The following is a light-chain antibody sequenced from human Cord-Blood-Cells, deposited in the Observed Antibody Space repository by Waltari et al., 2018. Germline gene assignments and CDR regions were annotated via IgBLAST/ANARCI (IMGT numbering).Light chain of an antibody. CDR2: ASS. J-gene: IGKJ2*01. V-gene: IGKV1-8*01. CDR1: QGISSF. CDR3: QQYYSYPHT. Sequence: AIRMTQSPSSFSASTGDRVTITCRASQGISSFLALYQQKLGKAPTFLIYASSTLQSGVPSRFSGSGSGTDFTLTISCLQSEDFATYYCQQYYSYPHTFGQGTTLEIK.